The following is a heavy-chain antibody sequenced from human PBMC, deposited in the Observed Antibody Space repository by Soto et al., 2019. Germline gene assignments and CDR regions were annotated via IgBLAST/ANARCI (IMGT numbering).Heavy chain of an antibody. CDR3: ARGWGYFDSSGFPYLYAMDV. V-gene: IGHV3-7*01. Sequence: EVQLVESGGGLVQPGGSLRLSCAASGFTFSSYWMSWVRQAPGKGLEWVAHTRQDGGQEYYVDSVKGRFTISRDNAKNSLYLQMTSLRAEDTALYYCARGWGYFDSSGFPYLYAMDVWGQGTTVTVSS. D-gene: IGHD3-22*01. CDR2: TRQDGGQE. J-gene: IGHJ6*02. CDR1: GFTFSSYW.